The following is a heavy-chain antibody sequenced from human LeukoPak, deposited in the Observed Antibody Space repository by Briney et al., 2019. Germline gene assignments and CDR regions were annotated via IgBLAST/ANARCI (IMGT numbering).Heavy chain of an antibody. J-gene: IGHJ4*02. CDR1: GGSFSGYY. CDR2: INHSGST. D-gene: IGHD4/OR15-4a*01. Sequence: PSETLSLTCAVYGGSFSGYYWSWIRQPPGKGLEWIGEINHSGSTNYNPSLKSRVTISVDTSKNHFSLKLSSVTAADTAVYYCARVDLATVLFDYWGQGTLVTVSS. CDR3: ARVDLATVLFDY. V-gene: IGHV4-34*01.